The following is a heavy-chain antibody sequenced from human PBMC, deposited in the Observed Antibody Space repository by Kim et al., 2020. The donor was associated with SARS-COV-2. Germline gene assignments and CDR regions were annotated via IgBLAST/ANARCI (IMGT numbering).Heavy chain of an antibody. CDR1: GFTFSSYA. CDR2: LSGSGGST. Sequence: GGSLRHSCAASGFTFSSYAMSWVRQAPGKGLEWVSDLSGSGGSTYYSDPVKGRFTIPRDNPQNTLSLQMNSPRAEEPAGYYCAKSDRLTMIVGVTMLDY. V-gene: IGHV3-23*01. CDR3: AKSDRLTMIVGVTMLDY. J-gene: IGHJ4*01. D-gene: IGHD3-22*01.